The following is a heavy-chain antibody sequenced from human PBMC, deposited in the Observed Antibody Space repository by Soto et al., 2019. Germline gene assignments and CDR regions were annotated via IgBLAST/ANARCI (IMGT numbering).Heavy chain of an antibody. Sequence: GGSLRLSCPASGFTFSSYAMHWVGPAPGKGLEWVAVISYDGSNKYYADSVKGRFTISRDNSKNTLYLQMNSLRAEDTAVYYCARGYDSSGYKPFDYWGQGTLVTVSS. D-gene: IGHD3-22*01. CDR1: GFTFSSYA. CDR3: ARGYDSSGYKPFDY. J-gene: IGHJ4*02. CDR2: ISYDGSNK. V-gene: IGHV3-30-3*01.